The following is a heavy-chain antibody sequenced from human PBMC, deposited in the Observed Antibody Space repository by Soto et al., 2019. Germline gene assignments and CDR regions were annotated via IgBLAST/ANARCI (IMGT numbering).Heavy chain of an antibody. CDR1: GFSFDDYA. CDR3: VRSKGGYSYGTPFDY. J-gene: IGHJ4*02. Sequence: GGSLRLSCAASGFSFDDYAMHWVRQVLGKGLEWVSSISWNSGNIGYADSVKGRFTTSRDNAKNSLYLQMNSLRPEDTALYYCVRSKGGYSYGTPFDYWGQGTLVTVSS. V-gene: IGHV3-9*01. CDR2: ISWNSGNI. D-gene: IGHD5-18*01.